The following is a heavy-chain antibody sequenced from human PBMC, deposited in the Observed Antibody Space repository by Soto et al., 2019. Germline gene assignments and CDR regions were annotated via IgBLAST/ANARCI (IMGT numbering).Heavy chain of an antibody. Sequence: GASVKVSCKASGYTFTSYYMHWVRQAPGQGLEWMGIINPSGGSTNYNPSLKSRVTISVGTSKNQFSLKLTSVTAADTGVYYCARAEIYHYDRSSAEYFQHWGQGTLVTVSS. CDR1: GYTFTSYY. V-gene: IGHV1-46*01. CDR2: INPSGGST. D-gene: IGHD3-22*01. J-gene: IGHJ1*01. CDR3: ARAEIYHYDRSSAEYFQH.